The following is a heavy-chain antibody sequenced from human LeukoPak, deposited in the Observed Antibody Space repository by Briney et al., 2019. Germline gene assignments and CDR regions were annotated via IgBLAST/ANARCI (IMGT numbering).Heavy chain of an antibody. Sequence: SETLSLTCTVSGGSISSYYWSWIRQPAGKGLEWIGRIYTSGSTNYNPSLKSRVTMSVDTSKNQFSLKLSSVTAAVTAVYYCARGGGSSSFRSFDIWGQVTMLTVSS. D-gene: IGHD6-13*01. CDR2: IYTSGST. V-gene: IGHV4-4*07. CDR1: GGSISSYY. CDR3: ARGGGSSSFRSFDI. J-gene: IGHJ3*02.